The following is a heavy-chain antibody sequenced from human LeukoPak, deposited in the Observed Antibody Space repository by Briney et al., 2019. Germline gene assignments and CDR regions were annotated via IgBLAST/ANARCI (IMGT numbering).Heavy chain of an antibody. V-gene: IGHV4-59*08. D-gene: IGHD3-3*01. CDR1: GGSISSYY. Sequence: SETLSLTCTVSGGSISSYYSSWIRQPPGKGLEWIGYIYYSGSTNYNPSLKSRVTISVDTSKNQFSLKLSSVTAADTAVYYCARHPFPKYDFWSGYSTAYYFDYWGQGTLVTVSS. CDR2: IYYSGST. CDR3: ARHPFPKYDFWSGYSTAYYFDY. J-gene: IGHJ4*02.